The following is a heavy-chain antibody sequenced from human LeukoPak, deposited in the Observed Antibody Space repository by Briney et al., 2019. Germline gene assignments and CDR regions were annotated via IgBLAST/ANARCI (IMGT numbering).Heavy chain of an antibody. Sequence: SVKVSCKASGGTFSSYAISWVRQAPGQGLEWMGRIIPILGIANYAQKFQGRITITADKSTSTAYMELSSLRSEDTAVYYCARDLYNWNDGDYWGQGTLVTVSS. CDR1: GGTFSSYA. CDR2: IIPILGIA. D-gene: IGHD1-20*01. V-gene: IGHV1-69*04. J-gene: IGHJ4*02. CDR3: ARDLYNWNDGDY.